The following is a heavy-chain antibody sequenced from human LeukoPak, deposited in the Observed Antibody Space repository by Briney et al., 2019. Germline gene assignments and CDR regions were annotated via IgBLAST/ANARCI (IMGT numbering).Heavy chain of an antibody. CDR1: GGSISSYF. D-gene: IGHD3-10*01. Sequence: SETLSLTCTVSGGSISSYFWSWIRQPPGKGLEWIGYIYYGGSTNYNTSLKSRVTIAVDTSKNQFSLNLRSVTATDTAVYYCARADYYGTYLDSWGQGTLVTVSS. CDR2: IYYGGST. CDR3: ARADYYGTYLDS. J-gene: IGHJ4*02. V-gene: IGHV4-59*01.